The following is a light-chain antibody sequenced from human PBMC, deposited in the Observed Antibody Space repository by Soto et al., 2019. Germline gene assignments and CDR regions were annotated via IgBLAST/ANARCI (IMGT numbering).Light chain of an antibody. CDR1: SSDVGGYNY. CDR3: SSHGGANNFYV. Sequence: QSALTQPRSVSGSPGRSVTISCTGTSSDVGGYNYVSWYQEQPGKAPKLMIYDVSKRPSGVPDRFSASKSGNTASLTVSGLQAEDEADYYCSSHGGANNFYVFGTGTKVTVL. J-gene: IGLJ1*01. CDR2: DVS. V-gene: IGLV2-11*01.